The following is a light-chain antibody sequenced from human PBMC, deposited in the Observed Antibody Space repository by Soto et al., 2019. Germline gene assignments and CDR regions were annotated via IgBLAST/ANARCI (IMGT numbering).Light chain of an antibody. Sequence: EVVLTQSPATLSLSPGDSATLSCRVRHSLTVNLTWYQLKSGQAPRLLIYVVCESATGVPARFRFSGSGTDSKLTIAILDPEYSAFEDCQCRRNKPWISFGQGTRLEIK. V-gene: IGKV3-11*01. CDR1: HSLTVN. CDR2: VVC. CDR3: QCRRNKPWIS. J-gene: IGKJ5*01.